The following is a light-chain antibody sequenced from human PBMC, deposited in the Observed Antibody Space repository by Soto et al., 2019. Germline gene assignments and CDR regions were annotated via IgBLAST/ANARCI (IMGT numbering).Light chain of an antibody. Sequence: SALTQPPSASGAPVQSVTITCTGTSSDIGGYDFVSWYQQHPDKAPKLIIYEVNKRPSGVPDRFSGSRSGNTASLTVSGLQAEDEADYYCSSFAVSHIVFGTGTKVTVL. J-gene: IGLJ1*01. CDR2: EVN. CDR3: SSFAVSHIV. V-gene: IGLV2-8*01. CDR1: SSDIGGYDF.